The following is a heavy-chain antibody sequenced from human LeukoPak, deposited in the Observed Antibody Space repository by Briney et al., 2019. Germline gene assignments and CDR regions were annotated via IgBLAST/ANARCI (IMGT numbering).Heavy chain of an antibody. D-gene: IGHD2-15*01. Sequence: GGSLRLSCAASGFTFSSYAMSWVRQAPGKGLEWVANIKQDGSEMHYVDSVKGRSTISRDNANNSLYLQMNSLRAEDTAVYYCVRAVVVAASYRFDPWGQGTLVTVSS. V-gene: IGHV3-7*03. CDR3: VRAVVVAASYRFDP. CDR2: IKQDGSEM. J-gene: IGHJ5*02. CDR1: GFTFSSYA.